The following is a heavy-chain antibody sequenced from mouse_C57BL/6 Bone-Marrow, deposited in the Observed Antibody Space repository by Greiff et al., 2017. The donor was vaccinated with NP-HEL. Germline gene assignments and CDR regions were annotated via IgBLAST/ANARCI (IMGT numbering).Heavy chain of an antibody. V-gene: IGHV3-3*01. CDR3: ARERRVYDYDGYFDV. D-gene: IGHD2-4*01. CDR1: GFSINSDCY. J-gene: IGHJ1*03. Sequence: EVKLVESGPSLVRPSQTLSLTCTVTGFSINSDCYWIWIRQFPGNKLEYIGYTFYSGITYYNPSLESRTYITRDTSKNQFSLKLSSVTTEDTATYYCARERRVYDYDGYFDVWGTGTTVTVSS. CDR2: TFYSGIT.